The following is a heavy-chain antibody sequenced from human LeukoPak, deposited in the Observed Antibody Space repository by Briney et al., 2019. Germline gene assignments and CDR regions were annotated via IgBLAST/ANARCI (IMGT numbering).Heavy chain of an antibody. CDR2: INPNSGGT. Sequence: ASVKVSCKASGYTFTGYYMHGVRQAPGQGLEWMGRINPNSGGTNYAQKFQGRVTMTRDTSISTAYMELSSLRFDDTAVYYCATPPECSSGSCLSYWGQGTLVTVSS. CDR1: GYTFTGYY. J-gene: IGHJ4*02. CDR3: ATPPECSSGSCLSY. D-gene: IGHD2-15*01. V-gene: IGHV1-2*06.